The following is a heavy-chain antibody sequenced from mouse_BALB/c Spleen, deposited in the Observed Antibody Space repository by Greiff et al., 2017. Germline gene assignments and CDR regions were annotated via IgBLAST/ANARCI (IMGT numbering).Heavy chain of an antibody. V-gene: IGHV1S56*01. CDR1: GYTFTSYY. CDR3: ARDGPLAMDY. J-gene: IGHJ4*01. Sequence: VQVVESGPELVKPGASVRISCKASGYTFTSYYIHWVKQRPGQGLEWIGWIYPGNVNTKYNEKFKGKATLTADKSSSTAYMQLSSLTSEDSAVYFCARDGPLAMDYWGQGTSVTVSS. CDR2: IYPGNVNT. D-gene: IGHD2-3*01.